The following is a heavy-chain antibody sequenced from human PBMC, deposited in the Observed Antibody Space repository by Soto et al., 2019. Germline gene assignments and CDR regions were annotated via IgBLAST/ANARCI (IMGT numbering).Heavy chain of an antibody. CDR2: IRSKAYGGTT. D-gene: IGHD1-26*01. CDR1: GFTFGDYA. V-gene: IGHV3-49*04. CDR3: TRVGATNYYYYGMDV. J-gene: IGHJ6*02. Sequence: LRLSCTASGFTFGDYAMSWVRQAPGKGLEWVGFIRSKAYGGTTEYAASVKGRFTISRDDSKSIAYLQMNSLKTEDTAVYYCTRVGATNYYYYGMDVWGQGTTVTVSS.